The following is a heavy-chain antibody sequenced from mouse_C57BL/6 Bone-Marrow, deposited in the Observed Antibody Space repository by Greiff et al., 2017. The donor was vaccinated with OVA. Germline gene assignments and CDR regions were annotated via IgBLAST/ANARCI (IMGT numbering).Heavy chain of an antibody. J-gene: IGHJ2*01. V-gene: IGHV5-9*01. CDR1: GFTFSSYT. CDR2: ISGGGGNT. D-gene: IGHD2-4*01. CDR3: ARRSYDFFDY. Sequence: EVQGVESGGGLVKPGGSLKLSCAASGFTFSSYTMSWVRQTPEKRLEWVATISGGGGNTYYPDSVKGRFTISRDNAKNTLYLQMSSLRSEDTALYYCARRSYDFFDYWGQGTTLTVSS.